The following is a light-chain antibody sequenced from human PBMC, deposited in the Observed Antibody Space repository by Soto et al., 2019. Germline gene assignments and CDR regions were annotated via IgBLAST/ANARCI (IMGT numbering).Light chain of an antibody. J-gene: IGLJ2*01. CDR2: DES. V-gene: IGLV3-21*02. CDR3: QVWDTDSDLAV. Sequence: SYELTQPPSVSVAPGQTARITCGGNNIGSKTVAWFQQRPGQAPVLVLYDESDRPSGIPERFSGTNSGITATLTISRVEAGDEAEYYCQVWDTDSDLAVFGGGTKVTVL. CDR1: NIGSKT.